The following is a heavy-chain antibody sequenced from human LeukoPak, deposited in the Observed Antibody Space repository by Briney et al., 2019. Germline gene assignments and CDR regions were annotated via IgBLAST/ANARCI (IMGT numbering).Heavy chain of an antibody. CDR1: GFTVSSNY. CDR3: AREGRGNYDSSGSDAFDI. Sequence: GGSLRLSCAASGFTVSSNYMSWVRQAPGKGLEWVSDIYSGGRKYYAGSVEGRFTISRDNSKNTLYLQMNSLRAEDTAVYYCAREGRGNYDSSGSDAFDIWGQGTMVSVSS. J-gene: IGHJ3*02. D-gene: IGHD3-22*01. CDR2: IYSGGRK. V-gene: IGHV3-53*01.